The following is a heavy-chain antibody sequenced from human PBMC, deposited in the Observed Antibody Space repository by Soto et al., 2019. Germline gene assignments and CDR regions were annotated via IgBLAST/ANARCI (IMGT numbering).Heavy chain of an antibody. V-gene: IGHV3-23*01. J-gene: IGHJ4*02. CDR1: GFTFSSYA. D-gene: IGHD3-10*01. CDR3: AEDAISSGSYYDY. Sequence: EVQLLESGGGLVQPGASLRLSCAASGFTFSSYAMSWVRQAPGKGLEWVSTVSGSGGSTYYADSVKGRFTISRDNSKNTLFLQMNRLRAEDTAVYYCAEDAISSGSYYDYWGQGTLVTVSS. CDR2: VSGSGGST.